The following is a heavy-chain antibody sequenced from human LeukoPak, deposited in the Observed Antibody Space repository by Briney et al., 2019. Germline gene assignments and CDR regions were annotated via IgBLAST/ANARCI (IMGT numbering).Heavy chain of an antibody. V-gene: IGHV4-59*01. Sequence: SETLSLTCTVSGGSISSYYWSWIRQPPGKGLEWIGYIFYSGSTNYNPSLKSRVTISLDTSKNQFSLKLTSVSAADTAVYYCAKEGGSYYHWFDPWGQGTLVTVSS. J-gene: IGHJ5*02. CDR2: IFYSGST. CDR1: GGSISSYY. CDR3: AKEGGSYYHWFDP. D-gene: IGHD1-26*01.